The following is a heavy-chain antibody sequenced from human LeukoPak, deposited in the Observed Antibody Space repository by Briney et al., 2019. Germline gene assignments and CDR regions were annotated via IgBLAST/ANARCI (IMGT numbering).Heavy chain of an antibody. CDR3: ARRADCSSTSCYTDYYYYMDV. J-gene: IGHJ6*03. CDR1: GYTFTGYY. D-gene: IGHD2-2*02. CDR2: INPYSGGT. Sequence: GASVTVSCKASGYTFTGYYMHWVRQAPGQGLEWMGWINPYSGGTDSAQKFQGRVTMTRDTSISTVYMELSRLRSDDTAVYYCARRADCSSTSCYTDYYYYMDVWGKGTTVTVSS. V-gene: IGHV1-2*02.